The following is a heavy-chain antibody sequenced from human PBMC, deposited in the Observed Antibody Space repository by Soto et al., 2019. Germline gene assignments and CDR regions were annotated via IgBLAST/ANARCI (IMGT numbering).Heavy chain of an antibody. V-gene: IGHV1-2*04. J-gene: IGHJ3*02. D-gene: IGHD2-2*01. CDR2: INPNSGGT. Sequence: GASVKVSCKASGYTFTGYYMHWVRQAPGQGLEWMGWINPNSGGTNYAQKFQGWVTMTRDTSISTAYMELSRLRSDDTAVYYCARGTPNIVVVPAAPMGCAFDICRQRTMVP. CDR3: ARGTPNIVVVPAAPMGCAFDI. CDR1: GYTFTGYY.